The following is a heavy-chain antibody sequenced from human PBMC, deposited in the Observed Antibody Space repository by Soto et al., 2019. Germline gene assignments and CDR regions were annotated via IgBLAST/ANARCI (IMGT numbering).Heavy chain of an antibody. V-gene: IGHV5-51*01. CDR2: TYPGDSDT. D-gene: IGHD6-19*01. Sequence: GESLKLFRKGSGYRFTNYCIGWVRHIPGKGLEWMGITYPGDSDTRDSPSFQGQVTISADKSISTAYLQWSSLKASDTAMYYCARPAVAGPAYYYYYMDVWGKGTTVTVSS. CDR3: ARPAVAGPAYYYYYMDV. J-gene: IGHJ6*03. CDR1: GYRFTNYC.